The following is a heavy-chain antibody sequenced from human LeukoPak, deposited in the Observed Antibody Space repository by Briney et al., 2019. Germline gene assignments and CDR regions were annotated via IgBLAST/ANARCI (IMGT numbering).Heavy chain of an antibody. Sequence: SETLSLTCAVSGGSISSGGYSWSWIRQPPGKGLEWIGYIYHSGSTYYNPSLKSRVTISVDRSKNQFSLKLSSVTAADTAVYYCARSDNYYDSSGYTSYFDYWGQGTLVTVSS. V-gene: IGHV4-30-2*01. CDR2: IYHSGST. J-gene: IGHJ4*02. CDR3: ARSDNYYDSSGYTSYFDY. CDR1: GGSISSGGYS. D-gene: IGHD3-22*01.